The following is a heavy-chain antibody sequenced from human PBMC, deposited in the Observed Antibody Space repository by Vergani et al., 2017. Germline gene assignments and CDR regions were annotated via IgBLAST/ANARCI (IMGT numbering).Heavy chain of an antibody. J-gene: IGHJ5*02. CDR3: ASGSSGFFTLTSPNGFDP. CDR2: ISWNSGAV. D-gene: IGHD3-3*01. V-gene: IGHV3-9*01. CDR1: GITFWKFG. Sequence: EVDLVESGGGLAQPGGSLRLSCEASGITFWKFGMHWVRQGPGKGLEWVSGISWNSGAVDYADSVRGRFTISRDNAKNSLFLEMNSLRVEDTAVYYCASGSSGFFTLTSPNGFDPWGQGTLVTVS.